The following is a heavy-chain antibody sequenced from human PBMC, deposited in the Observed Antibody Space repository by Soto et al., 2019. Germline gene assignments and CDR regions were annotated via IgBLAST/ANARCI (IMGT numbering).Heavy chain of an antibody. CDR3: ASSLSYCSCWYYGYDI. J-gene: IGHJ3*02. D-gene: IGHD6-13*01. CDR1: GYTFTSYG. CDR2: ISAYNGNT. V-gene: IGHV1-18*01. Sequence: GASVKVSCKASGYTFTSYGISWVRQAPGQGLEWMGWISAYNGNTNYAQKLQGRVTMTTDTSTSTAYMELRSLRSDDTAVYYCASSLSYCSCWYYGYDIWGQGTMVTVSS.